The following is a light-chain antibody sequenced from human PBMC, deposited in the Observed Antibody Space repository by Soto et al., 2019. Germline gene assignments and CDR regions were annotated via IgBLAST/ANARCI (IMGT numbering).Light chain of an antibody. Sequence: QSAPTQPASVSGSPGQSITISCTGTSSDIGGYDSVSWYQQYPGKAPKLMIYDVSNRPSGVSNRFSGSKSGNTASLTISGLQAEDEADYYCTSYTSSTTRVVFGGGTKLTVL. V-gene: IGLV2-14*01. CDR3: TSYTSSTTRVV. CDR2: DVS. J-gene: IGLJ2*01. CDR1: SSDIGGYDS.